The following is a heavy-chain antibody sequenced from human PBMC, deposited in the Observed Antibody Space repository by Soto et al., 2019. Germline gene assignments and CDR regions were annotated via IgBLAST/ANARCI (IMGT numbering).Heavy chain of an antibody. Sequence: SETLSLTCTVSGGSISSYYWSWIRQPAGKGLEWIGRIYTSGSTNYNPSLKSRVTMSVDTSKNQFSLKLSSVTAADTAVYYCARNLNYDSSGYDAFDIWGQGTMVTVSS. CDR2: IYTSGST. V-gene: IGHV4-4*07. CDR1: GGSISSYY. CDR3: ARNLNYDSSGYDAFDI. J-gene: IGHJ3*02. D-gene: IGHD3-22*01.